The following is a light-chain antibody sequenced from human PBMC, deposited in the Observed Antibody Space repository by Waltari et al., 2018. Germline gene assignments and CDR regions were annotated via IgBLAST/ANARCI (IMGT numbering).Light chain of an antibody. CDR1: QSITTW. Sequence: DIQMTQSPSTLSASIGDRVTITCRASQSITTWLAWYPHRPGKPPQHLIQKASFLQSGVPSRVSGSESGTEFTLTINSLQPDDLATYHCQQYNSDQYTFGQGTKLEI. J-gene: IGKJ2*01. CDR2: KAS. CDR3: QQYNSDQYT. V-gene: IGKV1-5*03.